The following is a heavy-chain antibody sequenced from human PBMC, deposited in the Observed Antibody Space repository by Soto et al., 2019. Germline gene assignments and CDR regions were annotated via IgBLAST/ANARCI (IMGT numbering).Heavy chain of an antibody. CDR1: GFTFSRSA. D-gene: IGHD1-7*01. V-gene: IGHV3-64*04. Sequence: GVSLRLSFAASGFTFSRSAMRWVRQAQEKDLEYVSAISSKGGSTYYAESVKCRFTISRATSKYTLKLQMNSLIDEDTAVEYSAKGNSWSSALVLAIWVQGTMVT. J-gene: IGHJ3*02. CDR2: ISSKGGST. CDR3: AKGNSWSSALVLAI.